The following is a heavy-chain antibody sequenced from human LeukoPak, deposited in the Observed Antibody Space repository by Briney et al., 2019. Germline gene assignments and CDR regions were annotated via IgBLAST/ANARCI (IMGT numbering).Heavy chain of an antibody. J-gene: IGHJ2*01. V-gene: IGHV3-74*01. Sequence: GGSLRLSCAASGFTFSTYWMHWVRQAPGKGLVWVSRIKSDGSTNYADSVKGRFTISRDNAKNSLYLQMNSLRAEDTAVYYCARDPHYYDSSEERYFDLWGRGTLVTVSS. CDR1: GFTFSTYW. CDR2: IKSDGST. D-gene: IGHD3-22*01. CDR3: ARDPHYYDSSEERYFDL.